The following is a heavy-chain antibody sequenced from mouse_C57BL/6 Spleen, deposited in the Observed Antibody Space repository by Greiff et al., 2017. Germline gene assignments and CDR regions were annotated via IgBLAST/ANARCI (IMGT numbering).Heavy chain of an antibody. CDR1: GFTFSSYA. J-gene: IGHJ1*03. CDR2: ISDGGSYT. Sequence: EVKVVESGGGLVKPGGSLKLSCAASGFTFSSYAMSWVRQTPEKRLEWVATISDGGSYTYYPDNVKGRFTISRDNAKNNLYLQMSHLKSEDTAMYYCARDYYGSSPLGFDVWGTGTTVTVSS. CDR3: ARDYYGSSPLGFDV. V-gene: IGHV5-4*01. D-gene: IGHD1-1*01.